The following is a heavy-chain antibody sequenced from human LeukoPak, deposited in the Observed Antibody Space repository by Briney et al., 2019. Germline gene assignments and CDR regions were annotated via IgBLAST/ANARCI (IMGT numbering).Heavy chain of an antibody. CDR3: ARCIAAAGNWFDP. CDR1: GYTFTSYG. CDR2: ISAYNGNT. V-gene: IGHV1-18*01. J-gene: IGHJ5*02. Sequence: ASVKVSCNASGYTFTSYGISWVRQAPGQGLEWMGWISAYNGNTNYAQKLQGRVTMTKDTYTSTAYMELRSLRSDDTAVYYCARCIAAAGNWFDPWGQGTLVTVSS. D-gene: IGHD6-13*01.